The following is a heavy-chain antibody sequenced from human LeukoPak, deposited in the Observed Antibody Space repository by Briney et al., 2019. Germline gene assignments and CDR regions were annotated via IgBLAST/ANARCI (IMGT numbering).Heavy chain of an antibody. D-gene: IGHD1-1*01. Sequence: SETLSLTRTGTRCFNSKPYWNLMGQPPAKELDGIGYIYYSGSTTHNPSLKSRVSISVHTSQNQFSLSLSSVTAAGTAVYYCSHGLEGWEYLDLWGRGSLVTVS. V-gene: IGHV4-59*11. CDR2: IYYSGST. CDR1: RCFNSKPY. CDR3: SHGLEGWEYLDL. J-gene: IGHJ2*01.